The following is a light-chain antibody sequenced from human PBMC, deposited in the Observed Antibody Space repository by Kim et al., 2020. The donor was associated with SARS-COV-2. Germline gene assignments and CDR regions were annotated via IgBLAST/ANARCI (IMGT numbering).Light chain of an antibody. CDR3: AAWDDSLNAFYV. CDR1: SSNIGSNT. CDR2: SKN. J-gene: IGLJ1*01. Sequence: QRFTSSCSGSSSNIGSNTVNWYQQLPGTAPKLLIYSKNQRPSGVPDRFSGSKSGTSASLAISGLQSEDEADYYCAAWDDSLNAFYVFGTGTKVTVL. V-gene: IGLV1-44*01.